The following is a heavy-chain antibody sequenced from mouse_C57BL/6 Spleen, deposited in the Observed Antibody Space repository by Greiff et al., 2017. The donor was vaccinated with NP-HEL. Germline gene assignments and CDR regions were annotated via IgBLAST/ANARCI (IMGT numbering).Heavy chain of an antibody. CDR1: GFSLTSYG. D-gene: IGHD1-1*01. CDR2: IWGDGST. V-gene: IGHV2-3*01. CDR3: AIRSPYYYGGTRYFDV. Sequence: VKVVESGPGLVAPSQSLSITCTVSGFSLTSYGVSWVRQPPGKGLEWLGVIWGDGSTNYHSALISRLSISKDNSKSQVFLKLNSLQTDDTATYYCAIRSPYYYGGTRYFDVWGTGTTVTVSS. J-gene: IGHJ1*03.